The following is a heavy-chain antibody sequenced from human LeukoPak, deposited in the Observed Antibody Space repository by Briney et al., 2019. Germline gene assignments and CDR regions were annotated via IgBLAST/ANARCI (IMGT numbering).Heavy chain of an antibody. CDR2: INHSGST. J-gene: IGHJ4*02. Sequence: SETLSLTCAVYGGSFSGYYGSWIRQPPGKGLEWIGEINHSGSTNYNPSLKSRVTISVDTSKNQFSLKLSSVTAADTAVYYCGRGRAQYYGSGSYYTSRSSPFDYWGQGTLVTVSS. CDR1: GGSFSGYY. V-gene: IGHV4-34*01. CDR3: GRGRAQYYGSGSYYTSRSSPFDY. D-gene: IGHD3-10*01.